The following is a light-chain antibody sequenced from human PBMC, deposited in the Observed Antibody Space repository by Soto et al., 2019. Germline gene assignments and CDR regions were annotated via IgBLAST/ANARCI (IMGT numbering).Light chain of an antibody. V-gene: IGLV1-36*01. CDR3: ASWDNSLNGWV. CDR1: RSNIGENA. CDR2: YDD. J-gene: IGLJ3*02. Sequence: QSVLTQPPSLSEAPRQRVTISCSGSRSNIGENAVNWYQQFPGKAPKLLIYYDDLLPSGVSDRFSGSKSGTSASLAISALQSEVEADYYCASWDNSLNGWVFGGGTNLTVL.